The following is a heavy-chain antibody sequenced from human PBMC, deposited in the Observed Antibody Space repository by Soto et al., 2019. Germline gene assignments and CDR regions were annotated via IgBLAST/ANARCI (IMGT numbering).Heavy chain of an antibody. J-gene: IGHJ4*02. CDR1: GFTFTDYY. V-gene: IGHV3-11*05. D-gene: IGHD1-26*01. Sequence: KPVGSLLSCAASGFTFTDYYMSWIRQAPGKGLEWVSYISYSTSYTNYADSVKGRFTISRDNAKNSLYLQMNSLRAEDTAVYYCAREGDGGSYYFDYWGQGTLVTVSS. CDR2: ISYSTSYT. CDR3: AREGDGGSYYFDY.